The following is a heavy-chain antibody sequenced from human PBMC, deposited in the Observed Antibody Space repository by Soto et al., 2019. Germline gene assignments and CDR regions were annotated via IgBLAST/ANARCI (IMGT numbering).Heavy chain of an antibody. V-gene: IGHV3-23*01. Sequence: GGSLRLSCAASGFTLSSYAMSWVRQAPGKGLEWVSAISGSGGSTYYADSVKGRFTISRDNSKNTLYLQMNSLRAEDTAVYYCAKGYIVVVPAAIGYAFDIWGQGTMVTVSS. D-gene: IGHD2-2*01. CDR2: ISGSGGST. CDR1: GFTLSSYA. CDR3: AKGYIVVVPAAIGYAFDI. J-gene: IGHJ3*02.